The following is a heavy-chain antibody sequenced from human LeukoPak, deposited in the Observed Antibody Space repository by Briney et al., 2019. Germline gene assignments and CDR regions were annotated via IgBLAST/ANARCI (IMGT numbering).Heavy chain of an antibody. V-gene: IGHV4-59*01. CDR2: MQSTGNS. CDR1: GDSISTYH. CDR3: ARDKQHSYGRYFDH. D-gene: IGHD3-16*01. Sequence: SETVSLTCSVSGDSISTYHWNWIRKPPGKGLEWIGYMQSTGNSKYNASLKSRVNIFVDTSKNQAALILSSVTAADTAVYYCARDKQHSYGRYFDHWGQGALVTVSS. J-gene: IGHJ4*02.